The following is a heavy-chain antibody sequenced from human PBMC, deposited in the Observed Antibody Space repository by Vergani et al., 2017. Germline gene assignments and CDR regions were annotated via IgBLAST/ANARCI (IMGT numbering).Heavy chain of an antibody. CDR3: ARRPMVVGATFSRRYNFDS. D-gene: IGHD1-26*01. V-gene: IGHV4-34*01. J-gene: IGHJ4*02. Sequence: QVQLQQWGAGLLKPSETLYLTCAVYGGSFSGYFWSWIRQPPGKGLEGIGQINHSGSTNYNPSLKSRVTMSVDTSKNQFSLKLSSVTAADTAVYYCARRPMVVGATFSRRYNFDSWGQGILVTVSS. CDR2: INHSGST. CDR1: GGSFSGYF.